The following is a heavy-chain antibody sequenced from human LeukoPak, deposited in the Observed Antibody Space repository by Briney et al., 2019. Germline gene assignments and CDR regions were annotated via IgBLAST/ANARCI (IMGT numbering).Heavy chain of an antibody. CDR1: GLTVSNNY. D-gene: IGHD6-13*01. V-gene: IGHV3-66*01. CDR2: LYSGGST. J-gene: IGHJ4*02. Sequence: GGSLRLSCAASGLTVSNNYMNWVRQAPGKGLEWVSVLYSGGSTYYADSVKGRFTISRDNSKNTLHLQMNSLTTEDTAVYYCAREGSSWHAFGFWGQGTLVSVSS. CDR3: AREGSSWHAFGF.